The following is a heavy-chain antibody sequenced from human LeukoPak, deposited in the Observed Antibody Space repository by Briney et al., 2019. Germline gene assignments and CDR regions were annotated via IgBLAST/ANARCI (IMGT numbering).Heavy chain of an antibody. CDR2: IKQDGSEK. CDR3: ARGTNYDF. V-gene: IGHV3-7*01. D-gene: IGHD1/OR15-1a*01. CDR1: GFTFGSYW. Sequence: GGSLRLSCAASGFTFGSYWMSWVRQVPGKGLEWVANIKQDGSEKYYVDSVKGRFTISRDNVKNSLYLQMNSLRVEDTAVYYCARGTNYDFGGQGTMVTVSS. J-gene: IGHJ3*01.